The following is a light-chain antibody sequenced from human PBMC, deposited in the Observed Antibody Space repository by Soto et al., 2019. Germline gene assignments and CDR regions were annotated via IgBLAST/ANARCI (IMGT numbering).Light chain of an antibody. CDR1: QSVSSSY. CDR3: QQYGSSPGT. J-gene: IGKJ1*01. V-gene: IGKV3-20*01. Sequence: XVXTXSXGTXXXXPGXRATLSCRXSQSVSSSYLARYQQKPGQAPRLLIYGASSRATGIPDRFSGSGSGTDFTLTISRLEPEDFAVYYCQQYGSSPGTFGQGTKVEIK. CDR2: GAS.